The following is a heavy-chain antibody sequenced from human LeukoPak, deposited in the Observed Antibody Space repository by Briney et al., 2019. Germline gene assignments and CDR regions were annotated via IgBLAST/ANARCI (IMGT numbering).Heavy chain of an antibody. CDR1: GFTSSSYE. CDR2: ISSSGSTI. V-gene: IGHV3-48*03. Sequence: PGGSLRLSCAASGFTSSSYEMNWVRRAPGKGLEWVSYISSSGSTIYYADSVKGRFTISRDNAKNSLYLQMNSLRAEDTAVYYCARDAGHNFDYWGQGTLVTVSS. CDR3: ARDAGHNFDY. D-gene: IGHD6-13*01. J-gene: IGHJ4*02.